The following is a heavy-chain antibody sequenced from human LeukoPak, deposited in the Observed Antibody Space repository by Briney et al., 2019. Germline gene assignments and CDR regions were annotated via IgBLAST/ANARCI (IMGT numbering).Heavy chain of an antibody. J-gene: IGHJ4*02. D-gene: IGHD3-16*01. CDR1: GFSLSNYG. Sequence: TGGSLRLSCAASGFSLSNYGLHWVRQGPGKGLEWLAVINYDGSNRYYAGSVKGRFTISKDSSENTLYLQMNRLRADDTAIYYCARWGGTRQFYFDYWGQGTLATVSS. CDR2: INYDGSNR. V-gene: IGHV3-33*01. CDR3: ARWGGTRQFYFDY.